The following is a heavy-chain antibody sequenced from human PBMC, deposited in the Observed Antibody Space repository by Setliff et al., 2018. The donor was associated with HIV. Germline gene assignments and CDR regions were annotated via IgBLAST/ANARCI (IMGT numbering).Heavy chain of an antibody. J-gene: IGHJ4*02. CDR2: IYYSGST. CDR3: ARVFEGGSLDY. D-gene: IGHD1-26*01. V-gene: IGHV4-59*01. Sequence: PSETLSLTCAVSGYSISSYYWSWIRQPPGKGLEWIGYIYYSGSTNYNPSLKSRVTISVDTSKNQFSLKLSSVTAADTAVYYCARVFEGGSLDYWGQGTLVTVSS. CDR1: GYSISSYY.